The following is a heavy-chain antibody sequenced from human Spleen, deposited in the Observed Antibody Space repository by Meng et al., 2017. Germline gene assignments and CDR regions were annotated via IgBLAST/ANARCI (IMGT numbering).Heavy chain of an antibody. V-gene: IGHV4-59*01. D-gene: IGHD6-19*01. CDR3: ARGQPGYSSGWYPY. CDR2: IYYSGST. J-gene: IGHJ4*02. Sequence: VHVQQWGAGLLGPSATLSLTCTVSGCSIIGYFWSWIRPPPGKGLEWIGYIYYSGSTNYNPSLKSRVTISVDTSKNQFSLNLSSVTAADTAVYYCARGQPGYSSGWYPYWGQGTLVTVSS. CDR1: GCSIIGYF.